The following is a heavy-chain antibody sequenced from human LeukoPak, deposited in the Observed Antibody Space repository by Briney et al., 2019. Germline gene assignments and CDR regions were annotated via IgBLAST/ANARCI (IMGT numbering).Heavy chain of an antibody. J-gene: IGHJ5*02. CDR1: GFTFSDAW. Sequence: GGSLRLSCTASGFTFSDAWMSWVRQAPGKGLQWVGRIKSKIDGGTIDYAAPVKGRFTISRDDSKNTLYLQMNSLKSDDTAVYYCTVAWVRNWFDPWGQGTLVTVSS. CDR3: TVAWVRNWFDP. CDR2: IKSKIDGGTI. V-gene: IGHV3-15*01. D-gene: IGHD1-26*01.